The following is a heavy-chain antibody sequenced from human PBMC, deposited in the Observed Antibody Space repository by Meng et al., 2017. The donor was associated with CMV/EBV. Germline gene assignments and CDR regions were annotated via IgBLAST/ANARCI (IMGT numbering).Heavy chain of an antibody. J-gene: IGHJ5*02. V-gene: IGHV3-53*01. CDR1: RFTFSDYS. CDR3: ARLTKYYDFWSGYYTYWFDP. Sequence: GESLKISCVGSRFTFSDYSMNWVRQAPGKGLEWVSVIYSGGSTYYADSVKGRFTISRDNSKNTLYLQMNSLRAEDTAVYYCARLTKYYDFWSGYYTYWFDPWGQGTLVTVSS. D-gene: IGHD3-3*01. CDR2: IYSGGST.